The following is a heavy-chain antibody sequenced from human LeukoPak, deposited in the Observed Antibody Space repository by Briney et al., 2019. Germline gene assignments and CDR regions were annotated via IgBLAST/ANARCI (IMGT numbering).Heavy chain of an antibody. CDR3: ARDGSRGNLVTAPDF. Sequence: GGSLRLSCAASGFTFSSYSMNWVRQAPGKGLEWVSSISSSSSYIYYADSVKGRFTISRDNAKNSLYLQMNSLRAEDTAVYYCARDGSRGNLVTAPDFWGQGTLVTVSS. CDR1: GFTFSSYS. CDR2: ISSSSSYI. D-gene: IGHD2-21*02. V-gene: IGHV3-21*01. J-gene: IGHJ4*02.